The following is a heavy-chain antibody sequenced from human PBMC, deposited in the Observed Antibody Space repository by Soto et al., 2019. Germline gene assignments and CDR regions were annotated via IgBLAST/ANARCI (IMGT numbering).Heavy chain of an antibody. Sequence: QVQLQESGPGLVKPSGTLSLTCAVSGGSISSSNWWSWVRQPPGKGLEWIGEIYHSGSTNYNPSPKSRSTISVDKSTNQFYLKLSSVTAADTAVYSGARVLIVVVPAASSIPSWFYPWGQGTLVTVSS. V-gene: IGHV4-4*02. D-gene: IGHD2-2*01. CDR1: GGSISSSNW. CDR3: ARVLIVVVPAASSIPSWFYP. CDR2: IYHSGST. J-gene: IGHJ5*02.